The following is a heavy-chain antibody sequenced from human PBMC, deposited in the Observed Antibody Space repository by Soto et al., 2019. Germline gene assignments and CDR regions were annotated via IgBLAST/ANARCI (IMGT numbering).Heavy chain of an antibody. D-gene: IGHD6-19*01. CDR2: IYQSGVT. J-gene: IGHJ5*02. CDR1: GDSYSISTYS. Sequence: SETLSLTCNMSGDSYSISTYSWSWIRQPPGKALQWIGFIYQSGVTSYNPSLASRVSTSLDRSNNQCSLKLKSVTAADTAAYFCAGMPYTSGLRFDPWGPGTLVTVSS. CDR3: AGMPYTSGLRFDP. V-gene: IGHV4-30-2*01.